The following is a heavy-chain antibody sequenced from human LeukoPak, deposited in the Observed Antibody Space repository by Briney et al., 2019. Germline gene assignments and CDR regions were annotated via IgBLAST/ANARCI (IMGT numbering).Heavy chain of an antibody. D-gene: IGHD4-17*01. V-gene: IGHV3-23*01. CDR2: ISGSGGST. CDR3: AKGPVTTPEWAFDI. CDR1: RFTFSNYW. J-gene: IGHJ3*02. Sequence: GGSLRLSCVASRFTFSNYWMSWGRQAPGKGLEWVSAISGSGGSTYYADSVKGRFTISRDNSKNTLYLQMNSLRAEDTAVYYCAKGPVTTPEWAFDIWGQGTMVTVSS.